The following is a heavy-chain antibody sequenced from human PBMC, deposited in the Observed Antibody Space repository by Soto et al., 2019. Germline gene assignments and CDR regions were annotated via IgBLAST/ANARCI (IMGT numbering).Heavy chain of an antibody. CDR2: ISVYHGNT. V-gene: IGHV1-18*01. CDR3: ARGGSGSYRMLVY. J-gene: IGHJ4*02. Sequence: QVQLVQSGAEVKKPGASVTVSCQASGFTFNTYVITWVRQAPGQGLEWLGWISVYHGNTNYAQKVQGRVTMTTDTSTSTDYMELRSLRLDDTAVYYCARGGSGSYRMLVYWCQGTLVTVSS. D-gene: IGHD1-26*01. CDR1: GFTFNTYV.